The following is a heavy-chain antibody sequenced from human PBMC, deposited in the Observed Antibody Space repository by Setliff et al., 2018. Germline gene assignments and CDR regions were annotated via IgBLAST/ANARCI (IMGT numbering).Heavy chain of an antibody. J-gene: IGHJ4*02. CDR2: ITSSSSTI. Sequence: GGSLRLSCAASGFAFSTYRMNWVRQAPGKGLEWVSYITSSSSTIDYADSVKGRFTISRDDAKNSLYLQMNSLRAEDTAVYYCARSGDPKSAFERYLFDWGQGTLVTVSS. D-gene: IGHD1-1*01. V-gene: IGHV3-48*01. CDR1: GFAFSTYR. CDR3: ARSGDPKSAFERYLFD.